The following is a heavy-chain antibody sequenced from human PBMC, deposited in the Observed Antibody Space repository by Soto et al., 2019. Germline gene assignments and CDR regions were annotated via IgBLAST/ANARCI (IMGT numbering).Heavy chain of an antibody. Sequence: SETLSLTWPVSGGSISNYYWNWSRQPPGKGLEWIGYMYYSGSANYNPSLKSRVTITVDTSKNQFSLKLTSVTAADTAVYYCARVRTTSFFYYGLDVWGLGTTVTVSS. J-gene: IGHJ6*02. D-gene: IGHD4-4*01. CDR2: MYYSGSA. CDR3: ARVRTTSFFYYGLDV. V-gene: IGHV4-59*01. CDR1: GGSISNYY.